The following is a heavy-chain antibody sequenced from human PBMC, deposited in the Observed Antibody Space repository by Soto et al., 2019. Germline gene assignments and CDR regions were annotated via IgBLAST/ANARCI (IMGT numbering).Heavy chain of an antibody. D-gene: IGHD1-26*01. CDR3: GRGRSGQIVVFF. Sequence: ASVKVSCKASGYTFTGHYIHWVRQAPEQGPEWMGEIGPESGATRYAQRFQGRVTMTRDMSITTVYMGLNNLSPDDTAVYYCGRGRSGQIVVFFWGQGTPVTVSS. J-gene: IGHJ4*02. V-gene: IGHV1-2*02. CDR1: GYTFTGHY. CDR2: IGPESGAT.